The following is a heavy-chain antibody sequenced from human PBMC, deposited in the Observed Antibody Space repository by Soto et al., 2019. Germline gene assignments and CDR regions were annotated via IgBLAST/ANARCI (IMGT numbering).Heavy chain of an antibody. CDR3: AKDHSAQYYDFWSGYYTWYGMDV. Sequence: GSLRLSCAASGFNFSSHWMHWVREAPGKGLIWVSRINSDGSSPIYADFVKGRFIISRDNAKNTLYLQMNSLRAEDTAVYYCAKDHSAQYYDFWSGYYTWYGMDVWGQGTTVTVSS. V-gene: IGHV3-74*01. CDR2: INSDGSSP. CDR1: GFNFSSHW. J-gene: IGHJ6*02. D-gene: IGHD3-3*01.